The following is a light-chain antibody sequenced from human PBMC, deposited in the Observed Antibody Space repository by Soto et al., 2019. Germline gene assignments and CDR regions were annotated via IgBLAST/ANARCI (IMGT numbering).Light chain of an antibody. CDR1: QSVSSNY. CDR2: DVS. Sequence: EIVLTQSPGTLSLSPGERATLFCRASQSVSSNYLSWYQQKPGQAPRLFIYDVSIRATGIPDRFSGSGSGTDFTPTISRLEPEDFAVYYCSQYANSRTFGRGTKVEIK. J-gene: IGKJ1*01. CDR3: SQYANSRT. V-gene: IGKV3-20*01.